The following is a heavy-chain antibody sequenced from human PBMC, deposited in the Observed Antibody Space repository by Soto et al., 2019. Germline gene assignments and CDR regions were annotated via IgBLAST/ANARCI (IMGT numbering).Heavy chain of an antibody. CDR3: AKDLYHMIVVVMRSPFDY. Sequence: EVPLLESGGGLVQPGGSLRLSCAASGFTFSSYAMSWVRQAPGKGLEWVSAISGSGGSTYYADSVKDRFTISRDNSKNTLYLQMNSLRAEDTAVYYCAKDLYHMIVVVMRSPFDYWGQGTLVTVSS. CDR1: GFTFSSYA. V-gene: IGHV3-23*01. D-gene: IGHD3-22*01. J-gene: IGHJ4*02. CDR2: ISGSGGST.